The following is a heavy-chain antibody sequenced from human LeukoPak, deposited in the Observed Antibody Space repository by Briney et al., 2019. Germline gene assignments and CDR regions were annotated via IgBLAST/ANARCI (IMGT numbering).Heavy chain of an antibody. Sequence: GASVKVSCKASGYTFTSYGLSWVRQAPGQGLEWMGWISAYNGNTNYAQKLQGRVTMTTDTSTSTAYMELRSLRSDDTAVYYCARGQTNYCDWLSSYFDYWGQGTLVTVSS. D-gene: IGHD3-9*01. J-gene: IGHJ4*02. CDR2: ISAYNGNT. V-gene: IGHV1-18*01. CDR3: ARGQTNYCDWLSSYFDY. CDR1: GYTFTSYG.